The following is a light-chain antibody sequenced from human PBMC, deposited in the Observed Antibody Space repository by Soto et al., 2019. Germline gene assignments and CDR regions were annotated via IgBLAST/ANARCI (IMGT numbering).Light chain of an antibody. V-gene: IGKV3-15*01. CDR3: QKYDNWPLT. CDR2: GAS. Sequence: EVMMTQSPATLSVSPGERATLSCRASESVSSNLAWYQQKPGQAPRLLIYGASTRATGIPARFSGSGSGTEFTLTISSLQSEDFAVYYCQKYDNWPLTFGQGTRL. CDR1: ESVSSN. J-gene: IGKJ5*01.